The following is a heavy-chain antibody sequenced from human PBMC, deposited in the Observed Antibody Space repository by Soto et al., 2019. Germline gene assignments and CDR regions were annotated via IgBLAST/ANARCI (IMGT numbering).Heavy chain of an antibody. Sequence: GGSLRLSCAASGFTFSDYYMSWIRQAPGKGLEWLSYMSDSGSTIYYADSVRGRFTISRDNAKNSLYLEMNNLSVEDSAMYYCARYVAALDYWGRGTLVTVSS. CDR3: ARYVAALDY. D-gene: IGHD6-13*01. CDR1: GFTFSDYY. CDR2: MSDSGSTI. J-gene: IGHJ4*02. V-gene: IGHV3-11*01.